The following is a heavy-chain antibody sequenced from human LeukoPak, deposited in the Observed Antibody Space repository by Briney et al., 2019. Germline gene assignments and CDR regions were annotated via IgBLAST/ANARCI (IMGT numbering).Heavy chain of an antibody. CDR3: ARLYSSSWSQQYYFDY. V-gene: IGHV4-34*01. CDR1: AASVSGYY. CDR2: INHSGST. D-gene: IGHD6-13*01. J-gene: IGHJ4*02. Sequence: PSQTLSLTCAVDAASVSGYYWSWIGQPPGKGREWIGEINHSGSTNYNPSLKSRVAISVDTSKNPFSLKLSSVTAADTAVYYCARLYSSSWSQQYYFDYWGQGTLVTVSS.